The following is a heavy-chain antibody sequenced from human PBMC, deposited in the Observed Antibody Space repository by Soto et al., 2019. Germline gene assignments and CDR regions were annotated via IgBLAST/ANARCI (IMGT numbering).Heavy chain of an antibody. CDR3: AKPVEMVYYYYGMDV. CDR2: ISGSGGST. CDR1: GFTFSSYA. V-gene: IGHV3-23*01. J-gene: IGHJ6*02. Sequence: GGSLRLSCAASGFTFSSYAMSWVRQAPGKGLEWVSAISGSGGSTYYADSVKRRFTISRDNSKNTLYLQMNSLRAEDTAVYYCAKPVEMVYYYYGMDVWGQGTTVTVSS. D-gene: IGHD2-8*01.